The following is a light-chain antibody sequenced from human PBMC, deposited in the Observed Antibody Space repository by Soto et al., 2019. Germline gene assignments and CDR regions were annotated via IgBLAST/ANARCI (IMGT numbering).Light chain of an antibody. V-gene: IGLV1-44*01. Sequence: QSALTQPPSASGTPGQRVTISCSGSSSNIGFNPVNWYQHLPATAPKVLVYENNRRPSGVPDRLSGSKSGTSASLAIGGLQSEDEADYFCATWDTNLNSFVFGTGTKVTVL. J-gene: IGLJ1*01. CDR1: SSNIGFNP. CDR2: ENN. CDR3: ATWDTNLNSFV.